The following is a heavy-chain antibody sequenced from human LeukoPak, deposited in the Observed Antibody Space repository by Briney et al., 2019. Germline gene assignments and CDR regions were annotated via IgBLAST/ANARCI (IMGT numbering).Heavy chain of an antibody. CDR3: ARDHGSSKEDDAFDI. J-gene: IGHJ3*02. CDR2: INPSGGST. Sequence: ASVKVSCKASGYTFTSYYMHWVRQAPGQGLEWMGIINPSGGSTSYAQKFQGRVAITSDTSATTAYMELSSLQSEDTAVYYCARDHGSSKEDDAFDIWGQGTMVTVSS. CDR1: GYTFTSYY. D-gene: IGHD6-13*01. V-gene: IGHV1-46*01.